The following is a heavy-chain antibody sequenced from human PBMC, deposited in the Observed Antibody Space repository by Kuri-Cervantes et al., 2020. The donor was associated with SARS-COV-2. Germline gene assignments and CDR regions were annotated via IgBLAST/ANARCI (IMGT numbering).Heavy chain of an antibody. CDR2: IYYSGST. CDR3: AREGSCSGGSCFDY. J-gene: IGHJ4*02. D-gene: IGHD2-15*01. Sequence: SETLSLTCTVSGGSISSYYWSWNRQPPGKGLEWIGYIYYSGSTNYNPSLKSRVTISVDTSKNQFSLKLSSVTAADAAVYYCAREGSCSGGSCFDYWGQGTLVTVSS. CDR1: GGSISSYY. V-gene: IGHV4-59*01.